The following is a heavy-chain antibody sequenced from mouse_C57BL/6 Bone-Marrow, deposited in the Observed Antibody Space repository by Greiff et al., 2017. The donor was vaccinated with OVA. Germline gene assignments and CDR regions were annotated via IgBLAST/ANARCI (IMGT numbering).Heavy chain of an antibody. D-gene: IGHD2-4*01. CDR2: IDPSDSYT. CDR3: ARGGYYDYSYWYFDV. Sequence: QVQLQQPGAELVKPGASVKLSCKASGYTFTSYWMQWVKQRPGQGLEWIGEIDPSDSYTNYNQKFKGKATLTVDTSSSTAYMQLSSLTSEDSAVYYGARGGYYDYSYWYFDVWGTGTTVTVSS. V-gene: IGHV1-50*01. J-gene: IGHJ1*03. CDR1: GYTFTSYW.